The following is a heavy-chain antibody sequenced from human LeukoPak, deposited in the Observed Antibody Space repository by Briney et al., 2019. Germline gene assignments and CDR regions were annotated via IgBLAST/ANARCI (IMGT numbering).Heavy chain of an antibody. D-gene: IGHD2-15*01. CDR2: ISWSSGNI. J-gene: IGHJ4*02. Sequence: GRSLRLSCAASGFTFDDYAMHWVRQAPGKGLEWVSGISWSSGNIGYADSVKGRFTISRDNAKNSLYLQMNSLRAEDTALYYCAKDTCSSDGSSYSDFYYWGQGTLVTVSS. CDR3: AKDTCSSDGSSYSDFYY. V-gene: IGHV3-9*01. CDR1: GFTFDDYA.